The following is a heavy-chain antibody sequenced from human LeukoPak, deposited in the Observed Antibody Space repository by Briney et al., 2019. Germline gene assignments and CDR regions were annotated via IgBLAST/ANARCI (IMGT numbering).Heavy chain of an antibody. J-gene: IGHJ4*02. D-gene: IGHD3-9*01. Sequence: GASLRLSCAASGFTFSSYAMSWVRQAPGKGVEWVSAIVGSGSSTYYADSVKGRFTISRDNSKNTLYLQLNRLTAEDTAVYYCAKWGDYDILTGYYDSDYWGQGTLVTVSS. CDR1: GFTFSSYA. V-gene: IGHV3-23*01. CDR3: AKWGDYDILTGYYDSDY. CDR2: IVGSGSST.